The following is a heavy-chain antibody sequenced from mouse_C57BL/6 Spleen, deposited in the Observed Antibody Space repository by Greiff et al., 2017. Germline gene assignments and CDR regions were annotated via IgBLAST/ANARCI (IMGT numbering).Heavy chain of an antibody. Sequence: VQLQQPETELVKPGASVKLSCKASGYTFTSYWMHWVKQRPGQGLEWIGNINPSNGGTNYNEKFKSKATLTVDTSSSTAYMQLSSLTSEDSAVYYCASQDDYDAWFAYWGQGTLVTVSA. J-gene: IGHJ3*01. CDR2: INPSNGGT. V-gene: IGHV1-53*01. D-gene: IGHD2-4*01. CDR1: GYTFTSYW. CDR3: ASQDDYDAWFAY.